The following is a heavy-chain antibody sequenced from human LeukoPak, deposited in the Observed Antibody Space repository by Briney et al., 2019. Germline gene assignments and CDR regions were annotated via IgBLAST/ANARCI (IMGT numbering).Heavy chain of an antibody. CDR2: INNDGSDT. D-gene: IGHD3-9*01. V-gene: IGHV3-74*01. CDR3: ARGYFGPDY. J-gene: IGHJ4*02. Sequence: PGKSLRLSCAASGFTFSNYWMHWVRQAPGKGLVWVSRINNDGSDTTYADAVKGRFTFSRDNAMNTLYLQMNSLRAEDTAVYYCARGYFGPDYWGQGTLVTVSS. CDR1: GFTFSNYW.